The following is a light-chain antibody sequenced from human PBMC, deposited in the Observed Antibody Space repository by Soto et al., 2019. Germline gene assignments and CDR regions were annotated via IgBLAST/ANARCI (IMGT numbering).Light chain of an antibody. V-gene: IGLV2-14*01. Sequence: QSVLTQPPSASGSPGQSVAISCTGTSSDVGGYNYVSWYQQHPGKAPKLIIYEVTSRPSGVSNRFSGSKSGNAASLTISGLQAEDEADYYCSSYTSSSTLYVFGTGTKVTVL. J-gene: IGLJ1*01. CDR3: SSYTSSSTLYV. CDR2: EVT. CDR1: SSDVGGYNY.